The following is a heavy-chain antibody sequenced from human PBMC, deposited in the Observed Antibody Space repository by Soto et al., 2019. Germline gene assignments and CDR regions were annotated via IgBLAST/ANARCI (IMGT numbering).Heavy chain of an antibody. CDR1: GFTFSSYA. V-gene: IGHV3-23*01. J-gene: IGHJ4*02. Sequence: GGSLRLACAASGFTFSSYAMSWVRQAPGKGLEWVSAISGSGGSTYYADSVKGRFTISRDNSKNTPYLQMNSLRAEDTAVYYCAKAIAAAGTREYWGQGTLVTVSS. CDR3: AKAIAAAGTREY. CDR2: ISGSGGST. D-gene: IGHD6-13*01.